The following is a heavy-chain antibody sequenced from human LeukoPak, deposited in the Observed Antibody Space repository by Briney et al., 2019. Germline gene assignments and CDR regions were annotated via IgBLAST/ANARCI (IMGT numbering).Heavy chain of an antibody. CDR1: GFTFDDYA. CDR2: ISWNSGSI. CDR3: AKVKGSSWSGSLDY. D-gene: IGHD6-13*01. J-gene: IGHJ4*02. Sequence: PGGSLRLSCAASGFTFDDYAMHWVRQAPGKGLEWVSGISWNSGSIGYADSVKGRFTISRDNAKNTLYLQMNSLRAEDTAVYYCAKVKGSSWSGSLDYWGQGTLVTVSS. V-gene: IGHV3-9*01.